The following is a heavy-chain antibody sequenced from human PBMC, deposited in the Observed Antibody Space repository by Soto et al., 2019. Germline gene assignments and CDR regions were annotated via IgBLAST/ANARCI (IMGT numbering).Heavy chain of an antibody. CDR3: ARAIYDILSGYSPWAGGIDY. Sequence: QVQLVQSGAEVKKPGASVKVSCKASGYTFTSYGISWVRQAPGQGLEWMGWISAYNGNTNYAQKLQGRVTMTTDTSTSTAYMELRSLRSEDTAVYYCARAIYDILSGYSPWAGGIDYWGQGTLVTVSS. CDR1: GYTFTSYG. V-gene: IGHV1-18*01. D-gene: IGHD3-9*01. J-gene: IGHJ4*02. CDR2: ISAYNGNT.